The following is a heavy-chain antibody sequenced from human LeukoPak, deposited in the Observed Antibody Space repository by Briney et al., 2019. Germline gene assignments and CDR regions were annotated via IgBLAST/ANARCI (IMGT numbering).Heavy chain of an antibody. Sequence: ASVKISCKASGYTFSDYYIHWVQQAPGKGLQWMGYIDPEDDETTFADNFQGRVTLTVDTSIDTAFMELSSLRYDDTAVYYCASWPYFVRDPNLVSAFDVWGQGTMVTVSS. CDR3: ASWPYFVRDPNLVSAFDV. J-gene: IGHJ3*01. CDR2: IDPEDDET. V-gene: IGHV1-69-2*01. CDR1: GYTFSDYY. D-gene: IGHD3-9*01.